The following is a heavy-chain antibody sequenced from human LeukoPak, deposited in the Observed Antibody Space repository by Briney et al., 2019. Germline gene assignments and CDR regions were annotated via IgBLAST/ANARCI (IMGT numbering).Heavy chain of an antibody. CDR3: ARFDSSGYSPFDY. CDR1: GGSISSSNW. Sequence: SETLSLTCAVSGGSISSSNWWSWVRQPPGKGLEWIGEIYHSGSTNYNPSLKSRVTISVDKSKNQFSLKLSSVTAADTAVYYCARFDSSGYSPFDYWGQGTLVTVSS. J-gene: IGHJ4*02. D-gene: IGHD3-22*01. CDR2: IYHSGST. V-gene: IGHV4-4*02.